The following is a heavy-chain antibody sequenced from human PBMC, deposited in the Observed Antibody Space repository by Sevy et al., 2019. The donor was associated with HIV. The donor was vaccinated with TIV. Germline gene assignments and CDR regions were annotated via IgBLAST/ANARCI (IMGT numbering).Heavy chain of an antibody. V-gene: IGHV3-73*01. CDR3: TTHSPYDSDGYYLY. Sequence: GGSLRLSCAASGFTFSGSAMHWVRQASGKGLEWVGRIRSKANSYATAYAASVKGRFTISRDDSKNTAYLQMNSLKTEDTAVYYCTTHSPYDSDGYYLYWGQGTLVTVSA. D-gene: IGHD3-22*01. J-gene: IGHJ4*02. CDR1: GFTFSGSA. CDR2: IRSKANSYAT.